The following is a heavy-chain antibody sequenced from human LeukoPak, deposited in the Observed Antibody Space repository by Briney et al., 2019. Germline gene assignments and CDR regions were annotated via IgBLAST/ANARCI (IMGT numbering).Heavy chain of an antibody. CDR2: IYNSGST. V-gene: IGHV4-39*01. D-gene: IGHD4/OR15-4a*01. J-gene: IGHJ4*02. CDR1: GDPISSATYYY. Sequence: PSETLSLTCTVSGDPISSATYYYWGWLRQPPGKGPEWVGGIYNSGSTYYNPSLKSRLTISVDTSQNQFSLKLTSVTAADTAVYYCVRQAADAGAVPYFDYWGQGTLVTVSS. CDR3: VRQAADAGAVPYFDY.